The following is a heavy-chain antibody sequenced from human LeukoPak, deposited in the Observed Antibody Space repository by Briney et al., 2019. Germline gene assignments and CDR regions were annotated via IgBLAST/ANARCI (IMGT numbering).Heavy chain of an antibody. CDR1: GYMFTGYY. D-gene: IGHD7-27*01. CDR2: INPNSGDT. Sequence: ASVKVSCKASGYMFTGYYMHWVRQAPGQGLEWMGWINPNSGDTNYAQNVQGRVTMTRDTSISTAYMEVSRLRSDDAAVYYCPRRDINTWGIDYWGQGTLVTVSS. J-gene: IGHJ4*02. V-gene: IGHV1-2*02. CDR3: PRRDINTWGIDY.